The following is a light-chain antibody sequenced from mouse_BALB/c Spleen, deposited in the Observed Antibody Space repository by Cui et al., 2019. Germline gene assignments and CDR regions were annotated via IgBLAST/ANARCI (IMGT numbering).Light chain of an antibody. CDR2: LAS. CDR3: LQHWNYPLT. J-gene: IGKJ4*01. V-gene: IGKV6-14*01. Sequence: DIVMTQSQKFMSTSVGDRVSITCKASQNVRTAVAWYQQKPGQSPKALMYLASNRHTGVPERFTGSGSGTDFTLTISNVQSEDLADYFCLQHWNYPLTFGSGTKLEIK. CDR1: QNVRTA.